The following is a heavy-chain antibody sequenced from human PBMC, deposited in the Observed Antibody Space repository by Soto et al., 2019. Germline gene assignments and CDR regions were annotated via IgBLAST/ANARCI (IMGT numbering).Heavy chain of an antibody. D-gene: IGHD1-20*01. CDR2: IIPIFGTA. CDR3: ARANRKYNWNAPNYYGMDV. V-gene: IGHV1-69*12. CDR1: GGTFSSYA. Sequence: QVQLVQSGAEVKKPGSSVKVSCKASGGTFSSYAISWVRQAPGQGLEWMGGIIPIFGTANYAQKFQGRVTITADESTSTAYMELSSLRSEDTAVYYCARANRKYNWNAPNYYGMDVWGQGTTVTVSS. J-gene: IGHJ6*02.